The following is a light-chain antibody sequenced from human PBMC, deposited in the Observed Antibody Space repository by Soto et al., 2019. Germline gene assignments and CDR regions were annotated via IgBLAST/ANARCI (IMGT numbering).Light chain of an antibody. V-gene: IGLV2-14*01. CDR3: SSYTTSYTQV. CDR1: SSDVGGYNY. J-gene: IGLJ2*01. CDR2: EVS. Sequence: QSALTQPASVSGSPGQSITISCTGTSSDVGGYNYVSWYQHHPGKVPKLMIYEVSNRPSGISNRFSGSKSVNTASLTISGLQSEDEDDYYCSSYTTSYTQVFGGGTKLTVL.